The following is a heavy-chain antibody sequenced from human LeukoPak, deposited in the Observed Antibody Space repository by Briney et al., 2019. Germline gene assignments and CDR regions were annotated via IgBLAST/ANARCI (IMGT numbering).Heavy chain of an antibody. V-gene: IGHV4-34*01. D-gene: IGHD6-13*01. CDR1: GGSFSGYY. J-gene: IGHJ5*02. CDR3: ARGVKRRASPNTHSTLSSSNWFDP. CDR2: INHSGST. Sequence: KASETLSLTCAVYGGSFSGYYWSWIRQPPGKGLEGIGEINHSGSTNYNPSLKSRVTISVDTSKNQFSLKLSSVSAADTAVYYCARGVKRRASPNTHSTLSSSNWFDPWGQGTLVTVSS.